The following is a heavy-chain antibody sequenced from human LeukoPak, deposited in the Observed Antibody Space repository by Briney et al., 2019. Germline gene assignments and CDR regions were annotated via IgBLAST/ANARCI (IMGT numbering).Heavy chain of an antibody. V-gene: IGHV3-30-3*01. Sequence: GGSLRLSCAASGFTFSSYAMHWVRQAPGKGPEWVAVISYDGSNKYYADSVKGRFTISRDNSKNTLYLQMTSLRAEDTAVYYCARGNYYDSSGKDYWGQGTLVTVSS. CDR3: ARGNYYDSSGKDY. CDR1: GFTFSSYA. CDR2: ISYDGSNK. J-gene: IGHJ4*02. D-gene: IGHD3-22*01.